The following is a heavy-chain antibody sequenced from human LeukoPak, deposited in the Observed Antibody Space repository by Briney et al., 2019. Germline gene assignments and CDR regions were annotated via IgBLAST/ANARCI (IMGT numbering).Heavy chain of an antibody. CDR1: GFTFSTYS. J-gene: IGHJ4*02. D-gene: IGHD3-22*01. CDR2: ISSSSSYI. V-gene: IGHV3-21*01. CDR3: ARDLFAANYYDSSGHFDY. Sequence: GGSLRLSCAASGFTFSTYSMNWVRQAPGKGLEWVSCISSSSSYIYYADSVKGRFTISRDNAKNSLYLQMNSLRAEDTAVYYCARDLFAANYYDSSGHFDYWGQGTLVTVSS.